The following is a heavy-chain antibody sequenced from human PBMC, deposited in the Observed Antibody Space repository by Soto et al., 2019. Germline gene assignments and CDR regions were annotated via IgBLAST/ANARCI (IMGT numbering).Heavy chain of an antibody. D-gene: IGHD2-2*01. J-gene: IGHJ6*02. CDR1: GYTFTGYY. CDR3: ARVGYCSSTSCYYYYYYGMDV. CDR2: INPNSGGT. Sequence: ASLKVSCKASGYTFTGYYMHWVRQAPGQGLEWMGWINPNSGGTNYAQKFQGRVTMTRDTSISTAYMELSRLRSDDTAVYYCARVGYCSSTSCYYYYYYGMDVWGQGTTVTVSS. V-gene: IGHV1-2*02.